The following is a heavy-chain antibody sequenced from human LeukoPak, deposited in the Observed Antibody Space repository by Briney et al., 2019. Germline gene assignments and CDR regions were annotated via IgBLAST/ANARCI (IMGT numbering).Heavy chain of an antibody. J-gene: IGHJ4*02. CDR3: ARGTPKYYYDSSGYGH. CDR2: IYSTGSA. Sequence: PSETLSLTCTVSGGSISRSNYYWGWIRQPPGKGLEWIGSIYSTGSAYYNPSLKSRVTISVDTSKNQFSLKLSPVTAADTAVYYCARGTPKYYYDSSGYGHWGQGTLVTVSS. D-gene: IGHD3-22*01. CDR1: GGSISRSNYY. V-gene: IGHV4-39*01.